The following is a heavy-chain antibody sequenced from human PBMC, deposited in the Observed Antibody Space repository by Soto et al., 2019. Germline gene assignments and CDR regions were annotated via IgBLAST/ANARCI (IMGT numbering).Heavy chain of an antibody. D-gene: IGHD6-13*01. Sequence: ESGGGLVQPGGSLRLSCAASGFTFSSYDMHWVRQATGKGLEWVSAIGTAGDTYYPGSVKGRFTISRENAKNSLYLQMNSLRAGDTAVYYCARGSSYIAAAGLDYWGQGTLVTVSS. CDR1: GFTFSSYD. V-gene: IGHV3-13*01. J-gene: IGHJ4*02. CDR3: ARGSSYIAAAGLDY. CDR2: IGTAGDT.